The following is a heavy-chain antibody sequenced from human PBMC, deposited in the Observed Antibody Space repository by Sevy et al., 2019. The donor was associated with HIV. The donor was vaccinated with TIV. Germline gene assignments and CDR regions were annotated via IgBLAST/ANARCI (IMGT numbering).Heavy chain of an antibody. D-gene: IGHD3-16*02. CDR1: GFTFSNYW. J-gene: IGHJ4*02. V-gene: IGHV3-7*03. CDR2: IKQDGSEK. CDR3: AREGYYDYIWGSYRYFNDY. Sequence: GGSLRLSCAASGFTFSNYWMTWVRQAPGKGLEWVAHIKQDGSEKHYVASVKGRFTISRDNSKNSVYLQMNSLRAEDTAVYFCAREGYYDYIWGSYRYFNDYWGQGTLVTVSS.